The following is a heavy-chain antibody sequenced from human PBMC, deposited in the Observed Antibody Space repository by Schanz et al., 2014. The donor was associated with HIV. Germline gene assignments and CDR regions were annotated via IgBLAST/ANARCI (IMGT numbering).Heavy chain of an antibody. CDR2: IKTSGGTT. Sequence: QVQLVQSGAEVKKPGSSVRVSCKASGGTFISYAVSWVRQAPGQGLEWMGMIKTSGGTTTYAQKFQGRVTLTRDTTATTVYMELSSLKSEDTAVYYCVRLMSSDYDFYHYGMDVWGQGTTVIVSS. D-gene: IGHD4-17*01. V-gene: IGHV1-46*01. CDR3: VRLMSSDYDFYHYGMDV. J-gene: IGHJ6*02. CDR1: GGTFISYA.